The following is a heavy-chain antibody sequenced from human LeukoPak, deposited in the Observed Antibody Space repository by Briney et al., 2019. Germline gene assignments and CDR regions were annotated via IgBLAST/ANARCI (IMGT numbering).Heavy chain of an antibody. D-gene: IGHD3-22*01. J-gene: IGHJ4*02. CDR1: GFTFSSYS. Sequence: GGSLRLSCAASGFTFSSYSMNWVRQAPGKGLEWVSSISSSSSYIYYADSVKGRFTISRDNAKNSLYLQMNSLRAEDTAVYYCVYYYDSSGYYYFDYWGQGTLVTVSS. CDR2: ISSSSSYI. CDR3: VYYYDSSGYYYFDY. V-gene: IGHV3-21*01.